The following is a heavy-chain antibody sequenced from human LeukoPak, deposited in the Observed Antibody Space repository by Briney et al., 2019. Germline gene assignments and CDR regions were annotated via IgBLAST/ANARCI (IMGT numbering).Heavy chain of an antibody. CDR3: AAEGEYDSSVDY. CDR1: GFTFTSSA. CDR2: IVVGSGNT. J-gene: IGHJ4*02. V-gene: IGHV1-58*01. D-gene: IGHD3-22*01. Sequence: SVKVSCKASGFTFTSSAVQWVRQARGQRLEWIGWIVVGSGNTNYAQKLQERVTITRDMSTSTAYMELSSLRSEDTAVYYCAAEGEYDSSVDYWGQGTLVTVSS.